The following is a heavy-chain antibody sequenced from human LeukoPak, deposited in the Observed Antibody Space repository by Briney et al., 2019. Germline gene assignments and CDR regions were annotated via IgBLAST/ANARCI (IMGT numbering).Heavy chain of an antibody. D-gene: IGHD6-13*01. J-gene: IGHJ4*02. CDR3: AKARPLDSSSWSHGDY. CDR1: GFTVSSNY. V-gene: IGHV3-53*01. CDR2: ITGAGSTT. Sequence: GGSLRLSCAASGFTVSSNYMSWVRQDPGRGLEWVSSITGAGSTTYYPESVKGRFTISRDNSKNTLYLQMNSLRVEDTAVYYCAKARPLDSSSWSHGDYWGQGTLVTVSS.